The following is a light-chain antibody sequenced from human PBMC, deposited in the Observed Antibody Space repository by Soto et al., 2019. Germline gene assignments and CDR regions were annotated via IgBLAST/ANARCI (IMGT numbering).Light chain of an antibody. Sequence: EIVFTHSAATLSFSPVERATLSCRASQSVGSSYLAWYQQKPGQAPRLLIYGASSRATGIPDRFSGSGSGTDFTLTISRLEPQDFAVYYCQQYGFSLWTFGQGTKVDIK. CDR2: GAS. V-gene: IGKV3-20*01. J-gene: IGKJ1*01. CDR3: QQYGFSLWT. CDR1: QSVGSSY.